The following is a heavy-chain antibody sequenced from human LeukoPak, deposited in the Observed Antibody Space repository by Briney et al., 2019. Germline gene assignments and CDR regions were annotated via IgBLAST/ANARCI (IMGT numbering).Heavy chain of an antibody. D-gene: IGHD2-15*01. CDR1: GGSISSYY. J-gene: IGHJ1*01. Sequence: PSETLSLTCTVSGGSISSYYWSWIRQPPGKGLEWIGYIYYSGSTNYNPSLKSRVTISVDTSKNQFSLKLGSVTAADTAVYYCARDQSAAYFQHWGQGTLVTVSS. CDR3: ARDQSAAYFQH. CDR2: IYYSGST. V-gene: IGHV4-59*01.